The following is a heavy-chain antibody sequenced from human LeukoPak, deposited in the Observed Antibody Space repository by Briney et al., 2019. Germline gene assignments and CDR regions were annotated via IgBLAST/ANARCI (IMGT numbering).Heavy chain of an antibody. Sequence: SETLSLTCAVYGGSFSGYYWSWIRQPPGKGLEWIGEVNHGGSTNYNPSLKSRVTISIDTSKNQFSLKRSSVTAADTAVYYCARDYVGVAGTFDYWGQGTLVTVSS. V-gene: IGHV4-34*01. CDR1: GGSFSGYY. J-gene: IGHJ4*02. CDR2: VNHGGST. D-gene: IGHD6-19*01. CDR3: ARDYVGVAGTFDY.